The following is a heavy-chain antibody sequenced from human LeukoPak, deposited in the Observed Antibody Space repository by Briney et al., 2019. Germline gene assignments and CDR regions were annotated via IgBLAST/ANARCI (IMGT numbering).Heavy chain of an antibody. CDR1: GGSFSGYY. CDR2: INHSGST. J-gene: IGHJ4*02. D-gene: IGHD5-18*01. CDR3: ARCGGYSYGPNYDY. V-gene: IGHV4-34*01. Sequence: SETLSLTCAVYGGSFSGYYWSWIRQPPGRGLEWIGEINHSGSTNYNPSLKSRVTISVDTPKNQFSLKLSSVTAADTAVYYCARCGGYSYGPNYDYWGQGTLVTVSS.